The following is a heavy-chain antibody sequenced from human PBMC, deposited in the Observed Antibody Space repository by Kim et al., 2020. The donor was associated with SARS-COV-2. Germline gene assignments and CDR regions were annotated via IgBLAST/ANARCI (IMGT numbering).Heavy chain of an antibody. CDR1: GFTFSSYG. J-gene: IGHJ6*02. CDR3: ARFGSNYYYYGMDV. V-gene: IGHV3-33*01. CDR2: ILYDGSNK. Sequence: GSLRLSCAASGFTFSSYGMHWVRQAPGKGLEWVAVILYDGSNKYYADSVEGRFTISRDNSKNTLYLQMNSLRAEDTAVYYCARFGSNYYYYGMDVWGQGTTVTVSS. D-gene: IGHD3-3*01.